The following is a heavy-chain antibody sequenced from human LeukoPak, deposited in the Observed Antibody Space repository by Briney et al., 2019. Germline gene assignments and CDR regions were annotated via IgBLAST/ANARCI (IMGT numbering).Heavy chain of an antibody. J-gene: IGHJ5*02. V-gene: IGHV4-31*03. CDR2: IYYSGST. CDR3: ARESSGGGGSGLMVQFDP. D-gene: IGHD3-10*01. Sequence: PSETLSLTCTVSGGSISSGGYYWSWIRQHPGKGLEWIGYIYYSGSTSYNPSLKSRVTISLDTSKNQFFLNLSSVTAADTAVYYCARESSGGGGSGLMVQFDPWGQGTLVTVSS. CDR1: GGSISSGGYY.